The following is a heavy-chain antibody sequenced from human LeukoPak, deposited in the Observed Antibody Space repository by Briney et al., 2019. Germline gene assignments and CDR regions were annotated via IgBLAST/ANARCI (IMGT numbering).Heavy chain of an antibody. CDR1: GFTFNSYV. J-gene: IGHJ4*02. D-gene: IGHD2-15*01. Sequence: QAGGSLRLSCAASGFTFNSYVMSWVRQAPGKGLEWVSAINGGGGNTYYADSVKGRFTISRDNSKNMVYLQMNSLRADDTAVYYCAKSVVVMTFRFDDWGQGALVTVSS. V-gene: IGHV3-23*01. CDR3: AKSVVVMTFRFDD. CDR2: INGGGGNT.